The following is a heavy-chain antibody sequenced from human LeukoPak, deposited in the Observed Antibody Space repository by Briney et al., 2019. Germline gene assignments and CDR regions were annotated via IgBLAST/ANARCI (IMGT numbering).Heavy chain of an antibody. CDR3: ARLYSSSSGKAFDI. V-gene: IGHV3-48*03. D-gene: IGHD6-6*01. CDR2: ISSGRTI. CDR1: GFTFSSYE. J-gene: IGHJ3*02. Sequence: PGGSLRLSCVASGFTFSSYEMNWVRQAPEKGLEWVSYISSGRTIYYADSVKGRFTISRDNAKNSLYLQMNSLRAEHTAVYYCARLYSSSSGKAFDIWGQGTMVTVSS.